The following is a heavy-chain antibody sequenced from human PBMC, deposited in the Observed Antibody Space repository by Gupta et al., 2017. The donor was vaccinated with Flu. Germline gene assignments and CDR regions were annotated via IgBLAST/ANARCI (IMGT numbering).Heavy chain of an antibody. CDR3: ARVGPYYDFWSPPEDAFDI. V-gene: IGHV2-26*01. J-gene: IGHJ3*02. Sequence: KALEWLAHIFSNDEKSYSTSLKSRLTISKDTSKSQVVLTMTNMDPVDTATYYCARVGPYYDFWSPPEDAFDIWGQGTMVTVSS. D-gene: IGHD3-3*01. CDR2: IFSNDEK.